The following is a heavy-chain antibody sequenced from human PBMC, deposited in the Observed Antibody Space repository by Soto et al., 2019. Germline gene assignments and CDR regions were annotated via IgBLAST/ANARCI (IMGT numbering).Heavy chain of an antibody. CDR3: VRDRYSSSGWFDP. CDR1: GDSVSSYSAA. Sequence: SQTLSLTCAISGDSVSSYSAAWNWIRQSPSGGLEWLGRTYYRSRFFSDYAESVKSRIIISPDTSKNQFSLQLKSVTPEDTAVYYCVRDRYSSSGWFDPWGQGTPVTVSS. V-gene: IGHV6-1*01. J-gene: IGHJ5*02. D-gene: IGHD3-10*01. CDR2: TYYRSRFFS.